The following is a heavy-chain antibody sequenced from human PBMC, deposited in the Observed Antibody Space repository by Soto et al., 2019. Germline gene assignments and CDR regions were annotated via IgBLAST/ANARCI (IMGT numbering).Heavy chain of an antibody. D-gene: IGHD3-22*01. CDR3: SRGGSGYGSIIYNWFDP. V-gene: IGHV4-59*01. CDR1: GGSISSYY. CDR2: IYYSGST. J-gene: IGHJ5*02. Sequence: SETLSLTCTVSGGSISSYYWSWIRQPPGKGLEGIGYIYYSGSTNYNPSLKSRVTISVDTSKNQFSLKLSSVNAADTAVYYCSRGGSGYGSIIYNWFDPWGQGTLVTVSS.